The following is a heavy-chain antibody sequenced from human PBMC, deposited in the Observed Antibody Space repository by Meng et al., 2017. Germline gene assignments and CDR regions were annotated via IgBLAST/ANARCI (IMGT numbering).Heavy chain of an antibody. Sequence: QVQRVQSGAEVKKPGSPVKVSCKASGGTFSSYAISWVRQAPGQGLEWMGGIIPIFATANYAQKFQGRVTITADESTSTAYMELSSLRSEDTAVHYCAKEVDNWFDPWGQGTLVTVSS. CDR2: IIPIFATA. CDR3: AKEVDNWFDP. D-gene: IGHD2-15*01. J-gene: IGHJ5*02. CDR1: GGTFSSYA. V-gene: IGHV1-69*01.